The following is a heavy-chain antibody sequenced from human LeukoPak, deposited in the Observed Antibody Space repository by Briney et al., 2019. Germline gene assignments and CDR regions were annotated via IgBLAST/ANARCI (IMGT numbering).Heavy chain of an antibody. J-gene: IGHJ4*02. CDR3: ARGPNSTHYYDSSGYKHYFDY. Sequence: PSETLSLPCTLSVASISRRDYFCGWIRQPRRKGLVWFWCIYYSGRTYYSSSLKSRVTISVDTSKNQFSLKLSSVTAADTAVYYCARGPNSTHYYDSSGYKHYFDYWGQGTLATVPS. V-gene: IGHV4-39*07. CDR1: VASISRRDYF. D-gene: IGHD3-22*01. CDR2: IYYSGRT.